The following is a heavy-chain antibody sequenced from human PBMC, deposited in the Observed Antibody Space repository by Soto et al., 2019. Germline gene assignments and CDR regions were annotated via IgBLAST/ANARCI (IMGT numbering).Heavy chain of an antibody. V-gene: IGHV3-48*03. D-gene: IGHD6-13*01. CDR1: GFTFSYYE. CDR3: ARDTGRASADL. CDR2: ISHTDRLT. J-gene: IGHJ5*02. Sequence: EVQLAESGGDLVQPGGSLRLSCVGSGFTFSYYEMNWVRQAPGKGLERGAFISHTDRLTHYPDSVKGRFTISRDNAKNSLYLQMTSLRVEDTGVYYCARDTGRASADLWGQGTLVSVSS.